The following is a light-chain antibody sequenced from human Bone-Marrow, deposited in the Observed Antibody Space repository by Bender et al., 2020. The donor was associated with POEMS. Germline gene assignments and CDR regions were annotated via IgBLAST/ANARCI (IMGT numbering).Light chain of an antibody. Sequence: QSALTQPASVSGSPGQSITISCSGISSDVGSYNSVSWYQQHPGNAPKLIISDGSYRPSGISSPFSGSTSADTASLTISGLQPEDEAFYYCRPYTRPMTTFLGRGNQPAVL. CDR2: DGS. J-gene: IGLJ2*01. CDR3: RPYTRPMTTF. CDR1: SSDVGSYNS. V-gene: IGLV2-14*03.